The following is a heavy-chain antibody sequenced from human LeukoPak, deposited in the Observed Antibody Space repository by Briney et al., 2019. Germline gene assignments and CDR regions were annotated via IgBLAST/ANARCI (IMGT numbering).Heavy chain of an antibody. Sequence: PGGSLRLSCAASGFTVSSNYMSWVRQAPGKGLEWVSAISGSGGSTYYADSVKGRFTISRDNSKNTLYLQMNSLRAEDTAVYYCAKSIWRGGKDGFDYWGQGTLVTVSS. J-gene: IGHJ4*02. V-gene: IGHV3-23*01. CDR2: ISGSGGST. CDR3: AKSIWRGGKDGFDY. CDR1: GFTVSSNY. D-gene: IGHD3-16*01.